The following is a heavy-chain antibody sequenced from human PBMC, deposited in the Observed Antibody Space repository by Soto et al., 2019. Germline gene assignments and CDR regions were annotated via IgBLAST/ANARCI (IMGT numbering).Heavy chain of an antibody. CDR1: GFTFSSYG. CDR3: AKDLPYSSSSGEDGVFDY. CDR2: ISYDGSNK. D-gene: IGHD6-6*01. J-gene: IGHJ4*02. Sequence: GGALILSCAASGFTFSSYGMHGGRQGPGKGVEGGGFISYDGSNKYYADSVKGRVTISRDNSKNTLYLQMNSLRAEDTAVYYCAKDLPYSSSSGEDGVFDYWGQGTLVTVSS. V-gene: IGHV3-30*18.